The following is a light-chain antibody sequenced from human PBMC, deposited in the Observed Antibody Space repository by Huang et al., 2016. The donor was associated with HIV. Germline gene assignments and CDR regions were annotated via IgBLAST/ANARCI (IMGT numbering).Light chain of an antibody. CDR2: GAS. CDR1: QTVSSN. V-gene: IGKV3-15*01. Sequence: EIVMTQSPGTLSVSPGERATLSCRASQTVSSNLAWYQQQPGQAPSRLICGASTSAPVIPARFSGSGSGTEFTLTISSLQSEDFGVYYCQQYNNWPPYTFGQGTKLEIK. J-gene: IGKJ2*01. CDR3: QQYNNWPPYT.